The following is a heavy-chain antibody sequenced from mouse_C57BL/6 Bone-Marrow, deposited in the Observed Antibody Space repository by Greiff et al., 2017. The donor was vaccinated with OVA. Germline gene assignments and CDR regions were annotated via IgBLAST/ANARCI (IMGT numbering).Heavy chain of an antibody. Sequence: EVMLVESGGGLVKPGGSLKLSCAASGFTFSSYAMSWVRQTPEKRLEWVATISDGGSYTYYPDNVKGRFTISRDNAKNNLYLQMSHLKSEDTAMYYCAREDCSYFAWFAYWGQGTLVTVSA. V-gene: IGHV5-4*01. CDR1: GFTFSSYA. D-gene: IGHD1-1*01. CDR2: ISDGGSYT. J-gene: IGHJ3*01. CDR3: AREDCSYFAWFAY.